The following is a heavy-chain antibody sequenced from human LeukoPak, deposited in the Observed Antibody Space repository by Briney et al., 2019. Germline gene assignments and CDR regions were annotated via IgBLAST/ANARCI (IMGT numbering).Heavy chain of an antibody. D-gene: IGHD3-10*01. CDR2: INHSGST. V-gene: IGHV4-34*01. CDR3: ARRGSGRRLYFDY. CDR1: GGSFSGYY. J-gene: IGHJ4*02. Sequence: ASETLSLTCAVYGGSFSGYYWSWIRQPPGKGLEWIGEINHSGSTNYNPSLKSRVTISVDTSKNQFSLKLSSVTAADTAVYYCARRGSGRRLYFDYWGQGTLVTVSS.